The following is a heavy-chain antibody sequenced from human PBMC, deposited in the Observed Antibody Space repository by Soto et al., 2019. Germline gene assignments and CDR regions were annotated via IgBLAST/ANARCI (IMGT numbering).Heavy chain of an antibody. CDR3: ARGQIPYGLDV. Sequence: EVHLVESGEDLVQPGGSLRLSCAASGFTFSKYPMHWVRQAPGKGLEYVSAISSDGGTTFYADSVRGRFTMSRDNLKNTLYLQMRSLRVEDMAVYYCARGQIPYGLDVWAQGTTVTVS. V-gene: IGHV3-64*02. CDR1: GFTFSKYP. J-gene: IGHJ6*02. CDR2: ISSDGGTT.